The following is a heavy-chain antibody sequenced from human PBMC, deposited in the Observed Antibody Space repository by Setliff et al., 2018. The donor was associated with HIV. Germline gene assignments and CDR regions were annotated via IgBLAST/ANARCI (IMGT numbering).Heavy chain of an antibody. CDR2: INHSGST. CDR1: GGSFSGYY. Sequence: SETLSLTCAVYGGSFSGYYRSWIRQPPGKGLEWIGEINHSGSTNYNPSLKSRVTISLDTSKNQFSLRLISVTAADTAVYYCAKVAVTEYCSSTSCQNWFDPWGQGTLVTVSS. V-gene: IGHV4-34*01. J-gene: IGHJ5*02. CDR3: AKVAVTEYCSSTSCQNWFDP. D-gene: IGHD2-2*01.